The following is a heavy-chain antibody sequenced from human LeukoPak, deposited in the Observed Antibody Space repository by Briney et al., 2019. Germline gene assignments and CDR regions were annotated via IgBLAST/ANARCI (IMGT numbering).Heavy chain of an antibody. CDR2: ISYDGSNK. J-gene: IGHJ4*02. D-gene: IGHD1-26*01. CDR1: GFTFSSYD. CDR3: AKEGSNGDFDY. V-gene: IGHV3-30*18. Sequence: GRSLRLSCAASGFTFSSYDMHWVRQAPGKGLEWVTVISYDGSNKYYGDSVKGRFTIPRDNSKNTLYLKMNSLRAEDTAVYYCAKEGSNGDFDYWGQGTLVTVSS.